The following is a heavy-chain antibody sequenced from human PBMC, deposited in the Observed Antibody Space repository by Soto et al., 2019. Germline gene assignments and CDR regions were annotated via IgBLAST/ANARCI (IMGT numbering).Heavy chain of an antibody. V-gene: IGHV3-64D*06. J-gene: IGHJ2*01. CDR3: VKDHSNSWYVLWRYCDF. CDR2: ISSNGGST. CDR1: GFTFSSYG. Sequence: EVQLVESGGGLVQPGGSLRLSCSASGFTFSSYGMHWVRQAPGKGLEYVSAISSNGGSTYYADSVKGRFTISKDNSRNTLFLQMSSLRVEDTAVYYCVKDHSNSWYVLWRYCDFWGRGTLVTVSS. D-gene: IGHD6-13*01.